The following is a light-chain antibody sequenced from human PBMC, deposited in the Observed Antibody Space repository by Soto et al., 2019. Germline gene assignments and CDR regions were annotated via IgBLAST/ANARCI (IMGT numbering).Light chain of an antibody. J-gene: IGKJ4*01. CDR2: GAS. V-gene: IGKV1-12*01. CDR1: QGISNW. CDR3: QQTNTFLPLT. Sequence: DIQMTQSPSSVSASVGDRVTITCRASQGISNWLAWYQQQPGKAPKLLIYGASSLQSGVPSRFSVGVSVTHFTLIISSLQPEDFATYYCQQTNTFLPLTFGGGTKVEI.